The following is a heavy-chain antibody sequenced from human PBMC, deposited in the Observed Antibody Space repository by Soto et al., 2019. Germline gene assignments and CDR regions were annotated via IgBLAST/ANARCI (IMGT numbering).Heavy chain of an antibody. J-gene: IGHJ1*01. V-gene: IGHV4-31*03. CDR2: IYKTGST. D-gene: IGHD2-21*02. CDR3: AKVPGVYCGGDCYHEYFQP. CDR1: GGSISSGGYY. Sequence: QVQLQESGPGLVKPSQTLSLTCTVSGGSISSGGYYWSWIRQHPVKGLEWIGYIYKTGSTFYNPSLGRRVSMSIDTSHDPLSLKLSSVTAADTAVYYCAKVPGVYCGGDCYHEYFQPWGQGTLVTVSS.